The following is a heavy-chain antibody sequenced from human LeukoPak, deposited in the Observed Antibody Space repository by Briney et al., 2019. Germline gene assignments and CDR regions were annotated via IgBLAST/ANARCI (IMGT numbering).Heavy chain of an antibody. CDR2: IYTTGAT. CDR3: ARQGYTASYYFLDY. CDR1: GGSIRSYF. Sequence: PSETLSLTCTVSGGSIRSYFWGWVRQPAGKGLEWIGRIYTTGATFYNPPLKTRLTMSIDTSKNQFPLRLTSVVAADTAVYYCARQGYTASYYFLDYWSQGTLVTVSS. V-gene: IGHV4-4*07. J-gene: IGHJ4*02. D-gene: IGHD1-26*01.